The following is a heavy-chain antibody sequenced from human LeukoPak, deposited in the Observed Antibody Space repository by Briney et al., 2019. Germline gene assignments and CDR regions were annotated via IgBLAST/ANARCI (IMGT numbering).Heavy chain of an antibody. CDR3: ATVAIVGWFDP. Sequence: PSETLSLTCTVSGGSISSSSYYWGWIRQPPGKGLEWIGSIYYSGSTYYNPSLKSRVTISVDTSKNQFSLKLSSVTAADTAVYYCATVAIVGWFDPWGQGTLVTVSS. D-gene: IGHD3-22*01. V-gene: IGHV4-39*07. CDR2: IYYSGST. CDR1: GGSISSSSYY. J-gene: IGHJ5*02.